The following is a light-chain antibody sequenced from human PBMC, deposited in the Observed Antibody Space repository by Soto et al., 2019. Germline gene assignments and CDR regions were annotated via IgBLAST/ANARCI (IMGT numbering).Light chain of an antibody. CDR2: GAS. V-gene: IGKV3-20*01. CDR1: QGVSANS. J-gene: IGKJ1*01. Sequence: EIVLTQSPGTLSLSPGDRATLSCRASQGVSANSLAWYQQKPGQAPRLLIYGASIRATGISDRFSGSGSGTDFTLTISRLEPEDVAMYYCHQYASSPRTFGQGTKVDIK. CDR3: HQYASSPRT.